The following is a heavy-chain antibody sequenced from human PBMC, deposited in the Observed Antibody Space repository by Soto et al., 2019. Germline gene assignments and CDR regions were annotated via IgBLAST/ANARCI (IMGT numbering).Heavy chain of an antibody. Sequence: RQPPGKGLEWIGEINHSGSTNYNPSLKSRVTISVDTSKNQFSLKLSSVTAADTAVYYCARSTPVAKIYYYYYYMDVWGKGTTVTVSS. J-gene: IGHJ6*03. CDR2: INHSGST. D-gene: IGHD5-12*01. CDR3: ARSTPVAKIYYYYYYMDV. V-gene: IGHV4-34*01.